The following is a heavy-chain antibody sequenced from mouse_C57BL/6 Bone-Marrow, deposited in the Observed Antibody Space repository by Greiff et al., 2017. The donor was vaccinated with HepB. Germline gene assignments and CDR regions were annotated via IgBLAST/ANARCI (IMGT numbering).Heavy chain of an antibody. V-gene: IGHV3-6*01. CDR3: ARALLIRFDY. CDR1: GYSITSGYY. Sequence: ESGPGLVKPSQSLSLTCSVTGYSITSGYYWNWIRQFPGNKLEWMGYISYDGSNNYNPSLKNRISITRDTSKNQFFLTLNSVTTEDTATYYCARALLIRFDYWGQGTTLTVSS. J-gene: IGHJ2*01. CDR2: ISYDGSN. D-gene: IGHD1-1*01.